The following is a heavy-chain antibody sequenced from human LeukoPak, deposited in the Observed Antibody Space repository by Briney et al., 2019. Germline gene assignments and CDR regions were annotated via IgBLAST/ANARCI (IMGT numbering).Heavy chain of an antibody. CDR1: GFTFDDYA. Sequence: GGSLRLSCAASGFTFDDYAMHWVRQAPGKGLEWVSGISWNSGSIGYADSVKGRFTISRDNAKNSLYLQMNSLRAEDTALYYCAKDMSPYSSGWYQGWGQGTLVTVSS. D-gene: IGHD6-19*01. V-gene: IGHV3-9*01. CDR2: ISWNSGSI. J-gene: IGHJ4*02. CDR3: AKDMSPYSSGWYQG.